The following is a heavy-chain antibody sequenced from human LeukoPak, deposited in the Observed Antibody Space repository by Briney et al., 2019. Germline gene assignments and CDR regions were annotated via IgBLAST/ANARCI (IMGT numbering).Heavy chain of an antibody. V-gene: IGHV6-1*01. D-gene: IGHD3-22*01. CDR2: TYYRSRWYN. J-gene: IGHJ6*02. Sequence: SQTLSLTCALSGDTFSSNRAAWHWIRQSPSRGLECLGRTYYRSRWYNDYVESVKSRITINPDTSKNQFSLQLNSVTPEDTAVYYCARAADSRGSGMGVWGQGTTVTVSS. CDR3: ARAADSRGSGMGV. CDR1: GDTFSSNRAA.